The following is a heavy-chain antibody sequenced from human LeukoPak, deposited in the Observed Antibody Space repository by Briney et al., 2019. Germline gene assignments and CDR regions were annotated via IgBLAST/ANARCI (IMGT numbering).Heavy chain of an antibody. Sequence: GGSLRLSCAASGFTFSSYAMSWVRQAPGKGLEWVSHISSSGVDTSYADSVKGRFTISRDNSKNSLYLQMNSLRAEDTAVYYCAKRGEVLRSFDWFYGMGVWGQGTTVTVSS. J-gene: IGHJ6*02. CDR3: AKRGEVLRSFDWFYGMGV. CDR2: ISSSGVDT. V-gene: IGHV3-23*01. CDR1: GFTFSSYA. D-gene: IGHD3-9*01.